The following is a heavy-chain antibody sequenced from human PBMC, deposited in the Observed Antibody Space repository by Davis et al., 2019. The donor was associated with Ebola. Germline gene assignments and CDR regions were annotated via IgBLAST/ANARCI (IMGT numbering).Heavy chain of an antibody. CDR1: GFTFSSYS. V-gene: IGHV3-21*01. CDR2: ISSSSSYI. CDR3: ARDLYLGSWNYYGMDV. Sequence: GGSLRLSCAASGFTFSSYSMNWVRQAPGKGLEWVSSISSSSSYIYYADSVKGRFTISRDNAKNSLYLQVNSLRAEDTAVYYRARDLYLGSWNYYGMDVWGQGTTVTVSS. J-gene: IGHJ6*02. D-gene: IGHD2-2*02.